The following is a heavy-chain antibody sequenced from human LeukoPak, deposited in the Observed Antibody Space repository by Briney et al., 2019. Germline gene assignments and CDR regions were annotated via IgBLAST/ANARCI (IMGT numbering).Heavy chain of an antibody. CDR1: GYTFTSYG. J-gene: IGHJ6*02. D-gene: IGHD3-10*01. CDR2: ISAYNDNT. V-gene: IGHV1-18*01. CDR3: ARDGILWFGELPYGMDV. Sequence: ASVKVSCKASGYTFTSYGISWVRQAPGQGLEWMGWISAYNDNTNYAQKLQGRVTMTTDTSTSTAYMELRSLRSDDTAVYYCARDGILWFGELPYGMDVWGQGTTVTVSS.